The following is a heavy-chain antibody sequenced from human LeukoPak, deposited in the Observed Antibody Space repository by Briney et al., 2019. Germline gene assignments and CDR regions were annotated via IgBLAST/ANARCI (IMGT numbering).Heavy chain of an antibody. Sequence: SETLSLTCTVSGGSISSYYWSWIRQPPGKGLEWNGYIYYSGSTNYNPSLKSRVTISVDTSKNQFSLKLSSVTAADTAVYYCARVYSSSWYDYWGQGTLVTVSS. V-gene: IGHV4-59*01. J-gene: IGHJ4*02. CDR1: GGSISSYY. CDR3: ARVYSSSWYDY. D-gene: IGHD6-13*01. CDR2: IYYSGST.